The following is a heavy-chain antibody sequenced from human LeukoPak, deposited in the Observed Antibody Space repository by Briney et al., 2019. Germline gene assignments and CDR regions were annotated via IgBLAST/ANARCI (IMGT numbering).Heavy chain of an antibody. D-gene: IGHD3-10*01. CDR2: INHSGST. Sequence: SETLSLTCAVYGGSFSGYYWSWIRQPPGKGLEWIGEINHSGSTNYNPSLKSRVTISVDTSKNQFSLKLSSVTAADTAVYYCARHAMYYYGSGRPYYYYYMDVWGKGTTVTISS. CDR1: GGSFSGYY. J-gene: IGHJ6*03. CDR3: ARHAMYYYGSGRPYYYYYMDV. V-gene: IGHV4-34*01.